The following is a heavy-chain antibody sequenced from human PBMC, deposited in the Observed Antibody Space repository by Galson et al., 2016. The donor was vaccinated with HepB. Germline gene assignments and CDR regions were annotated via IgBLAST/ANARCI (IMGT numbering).Heavy chain of an antibody. CDR1: GFTFRNYA. V-gene: IGHV3-23*01. CDR3: TTWLSHHFDY. J-gene: IGHJ4*02. D-gene: IGHD6-19*01. Sequence: SLRLSCAASGFTFRNYALSWVRRAPGKGLEWVPHIDGPTPNTHYADSVRGRFSIYRDNPRDTLYLQMDSLTAEDSAIYYCTTWLSHHFDYWGQGTRVTVSS. CDR2: IDGPTPNT.